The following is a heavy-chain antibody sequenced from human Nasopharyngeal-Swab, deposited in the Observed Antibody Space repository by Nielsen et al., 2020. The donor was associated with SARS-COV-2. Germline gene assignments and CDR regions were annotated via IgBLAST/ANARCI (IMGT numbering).Heavy chain of an antibody. V-gene: IGHV3-53*01. CDR3: ARGLVWFGEYNFMDV. D-gene: IGHD3-10*01. Sequence: GGSLRLSCAASGPTVSGNYMGWVRQAPGKGLEWVSVIHSGGSTYYADSVKGRFTISRDNSKNTLYLQMNSLTAEDTAVFYCARGLVWFGEYNFMDVWGKGTMVTVSS. CDR1: GPTVSGNY. J-gene: IGHJ6*03. CDR2: IHSGGST.